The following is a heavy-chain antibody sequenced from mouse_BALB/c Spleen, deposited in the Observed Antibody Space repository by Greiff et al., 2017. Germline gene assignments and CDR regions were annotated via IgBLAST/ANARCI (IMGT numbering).Heavy chain of an antibody. CDR1: GFTFTDYY. CDR2: IRNKANGYTT. J-gene: IGHJ1*01. D-gene: IGHD1-1*01. Sequence: EVQRVESGGGLVQPGGSLRLSCATSGFTFTDYYMSWVRQPPGKALEWLGFIRNKANGYTTEYSASVKGRFTISRDNSQSILYLQMNTLRAEDSATYYCARVGSSYWYFDVWGAGTTVTVSS. CDR3: ARVGSSYWYFDV. V-gene: IGHV7-3*02.